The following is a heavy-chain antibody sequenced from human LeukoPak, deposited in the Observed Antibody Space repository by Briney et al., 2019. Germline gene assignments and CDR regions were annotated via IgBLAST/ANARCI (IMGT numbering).Heavy chain of an antibody. CDR2: ISSSGSTI. V-gene: IGHV3-11*04. CDR1: GFTVSSNY. Sequence: GGSLRLSCAASGFTVSSNYMSWVRQAPGKGLEWVSYISSSGSTIYYADSVKGRFTISRDNAKNSLYLQMNSLRAEDTAVYYCARDISYYYDSSGDYWGQGTLVTVSS. D-gene: IGHD3-22*01. J-gene: IGHJ4*02. CDR3: ARDISYYYDSSGDY.